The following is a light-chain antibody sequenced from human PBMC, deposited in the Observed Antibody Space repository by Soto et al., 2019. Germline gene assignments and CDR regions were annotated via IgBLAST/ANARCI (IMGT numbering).Light chain of an antibody. CDR1: HSVSSK. J-gene: IGKJ4*01. CDR2: GAS. CDR3: QQYNDWPPQLT. Sequence: EIVMTQSPATLSVSVGERATLSCRASHSVSSKLAWYQQKPGQAPRLLIYGASTRAIDIPTRFSGSGSGTEFTLTISSLQSEDFAVYYCQQYNDWPPQLTFGGGTKVEIK. V-gene: IGKV3-15*01.